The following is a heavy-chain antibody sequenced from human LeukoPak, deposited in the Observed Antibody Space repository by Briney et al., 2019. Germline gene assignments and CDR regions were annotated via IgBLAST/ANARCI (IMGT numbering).Heavy chain of an antibody. Sequence: GESLQISCKGSGYSFTIYWIGWVRPMPGKGLEWMGIIYPGDSDTRYSPSFQGQVTISADKSISTAYLQWSSLKASDTAMYYCARGGDTVQAWFDPWGQGTLVTVSS. J-gene: IGHJ5*02. V-gene: IGHV5-51*06. CDR1: GYSFTIYW. D-gene: IGHD2-21*01. CDR2: IYPGDSDT. CDR3: ARGGDTVQAWFDP.